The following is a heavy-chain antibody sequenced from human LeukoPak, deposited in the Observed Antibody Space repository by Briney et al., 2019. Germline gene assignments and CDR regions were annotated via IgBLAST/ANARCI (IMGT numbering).Heavy chain of an antibody. V-gene: IGHV3-21*01. J-gene: IGHJ4*02. CDR2: ISSSSSYL. Sequence: GGSLRLSCAASGFTFSSYSMNWVRQAPGKGLEWVSFISSSSSYLYYADSVKGRFTISRDDAKKSLYLQMNSLRAEDTAVYYCARDPSGVVPAAMSDYWGQGTLVTVSS. CDR3: ARDPSGVVPAAMSDY. CDR1: GFTFSSYS. D-gene: IGHD2-2*01.